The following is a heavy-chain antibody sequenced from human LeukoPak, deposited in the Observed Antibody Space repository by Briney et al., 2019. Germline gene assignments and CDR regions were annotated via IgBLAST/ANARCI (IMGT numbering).Heavy chain of an antibody. Sequence: GESLKISCKASGYTFSKYWIGWVRQMPGKGLEWMGIIYPGESDIRYSPSFQGQVTISADKSISTAYLQWSSLKASDTAMYYCARVYCSSTSCYEGFDYWGQGTLVTVSS. CDR3: ARVYCSSTSCYEGFDY. CDR2: IYPGESDI. V-gene: IGHV5-51*01. CDR1: GYTFSKYW. D-gene: IGHD2-2*01. J-gene: IGHJ4*02.